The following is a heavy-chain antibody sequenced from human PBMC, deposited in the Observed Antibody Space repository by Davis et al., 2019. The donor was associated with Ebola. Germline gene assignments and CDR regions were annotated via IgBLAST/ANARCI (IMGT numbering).Heavy chain of an antibody. D-gene: IGHD3/OR15-3a*01. V-gene: IGHV4-34*01. CDR1: GGSFSGYY. CDR3: ARRRSSWTTRNWFDP. CDR2: INHSGST. Sequence: SETPSLTCAVYGGSFSGYYWSWIRQPPGKGLEWIGEINHSGSTNYNPSLKSRVTISVDTSKNQFSLKLSSVTAADTAVYYCARRRSSWTTRNWFDPWGQGTLVTVSS. J-gene: IGHJ5*02.